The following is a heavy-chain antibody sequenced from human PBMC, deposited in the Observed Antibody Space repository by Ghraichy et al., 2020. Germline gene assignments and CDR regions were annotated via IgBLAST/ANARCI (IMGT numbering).Heavy chain of an antibody. V-gene: IGHV1-18*01. CDR3: ARDLLHYSSGYEDTFDI. D-gene: IGHD6-19*01. CDR2: ISAYNGDT. J-gene: IGHJ3*02. Sequence: ASVKVSCQASGYTFTSYGISWVRQAPGQGLEWLGWISAYNGDTNYAQKLQDRVTMTTDTSTSTAYMELRSLRSDDTAVYYCARDLLHYSSGYEDTFDIWGQGTMVTFSS. CDR1: GYTFTSYG.